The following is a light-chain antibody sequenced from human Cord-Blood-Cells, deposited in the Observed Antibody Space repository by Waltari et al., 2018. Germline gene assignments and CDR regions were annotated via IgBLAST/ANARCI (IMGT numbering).Light chain of an antibody. J-gene: IGKJ4*01. Sequence: EIVMTQSPATLSVSPGERATLSCRASQSVSSNSAWYQQKPGQAPRLLIYGASTRATGIPASFSGSGSGTEFTLTISSLQSEDFAVYYCQQYNNWPPLTFGGGTKVEIK. CDR2: GAS. V-gene: IGKV3-15*01. CDR1: QSVSSN. CDR3: QQYNNWPPLT.